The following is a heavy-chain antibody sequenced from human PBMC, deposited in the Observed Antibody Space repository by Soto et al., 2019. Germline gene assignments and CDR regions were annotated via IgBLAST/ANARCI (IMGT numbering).Heavy chain of an antibody. V-gene: IGHV1-8*01. J-gene: IGHJ6*02. CDR1: GYTFTSYD. CDR3: ARRGLSCSSTFRYHYYGMDV. D-gene: IGHD6-6*01. CDR2: MNPNSGNT. Sequence: QVQLVQSGAEVKKPGASVKVSCKASGYTFTSYDINWVRQATGQGLEWMGWMNPNSGNTDYAQKFQGRVTMTRNTSISTAYMELSSLRSEDTAVYYCARRGLSCSSTFRYHYYGMDVWGQGTTVTVSS.